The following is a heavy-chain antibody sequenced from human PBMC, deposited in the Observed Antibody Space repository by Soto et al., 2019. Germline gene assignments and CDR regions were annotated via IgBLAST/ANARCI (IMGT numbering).Heavy chain of an antibody. V-gene: IGHV1-58*02. D-gene: IGHD3-22*01. Sequence: SVKVSCKASGFTFTSSAMQWVRQARGQRLEWIGWIVVGSGNTNYAQKFQERVTITRDMSTSTAYMELSSLRSEDTAVYYCASAYYDSSGAPGYGMDVWGQGTTVTVSS. CDR3: ASAYYDSSGAPGYGMDV. CDR2: IVVGSGNT. CDR1: GFTFTSSA. J-gene: IGHJ6*02.